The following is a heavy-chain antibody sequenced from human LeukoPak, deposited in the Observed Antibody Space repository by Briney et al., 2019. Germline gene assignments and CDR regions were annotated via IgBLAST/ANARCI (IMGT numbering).Heavy chain of an antibody. CDR1: GFTFDDYA. CDR2: ISGDGGST. Sequence: GGSLRLSCAASGFTFDDYAMHWVRQAPGKGLEWVSLISGDGGSTYYADSVKGRFTISRDNSKNSLYLQMNSLRTEDTALYHCASGPSYYDSSGYYLVSPFDYWGQGTLVTVSS. CDR3: ASGPSYYDSSGYYLVSPFDY. D-gene: IGHD3-22*01. J-gene: IGHJ4*02. V-gene: IGHV3-43*02.